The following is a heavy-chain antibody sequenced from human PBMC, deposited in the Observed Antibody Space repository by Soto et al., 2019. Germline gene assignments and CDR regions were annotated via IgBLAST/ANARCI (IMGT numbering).Heavy chain of an antibody. J-gene: IGHJ5*02. CDR1: GFTFDDYA. CDR3: AKDTGLELPASGFDP. CDR2: ISWNSGSI. Sequence: EVPLVESGGGLVQPGRSLRLSCAASGFTFDDYAMHWVRQAPGKGLEWVSGISWNSGSIGYADSVKGRFTISRDNAKNSLYLQMNSLRAEDTALYYCAKDTGLELPASGFDPWGQGTLVTVSS. D-gene: IGHD1-26*01. V-gene: IGHV3-9*01.